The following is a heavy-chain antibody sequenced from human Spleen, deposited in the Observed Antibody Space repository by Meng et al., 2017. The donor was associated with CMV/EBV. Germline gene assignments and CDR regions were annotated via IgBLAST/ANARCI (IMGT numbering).Heavy chain of an antibody. CDR3: ARGDDYYSSGSYIHYFDY. CDR2: INPFGGTT. J-gene: IGHJ4*02. CDR1: TFTSFY. Sequence: TFTSFYLHWVRQAPGQGLEWMGVINPFGGTTTYAQRFQGRVTMTTDTSTSTLYMELSRLSSEDTAVYYCARGDDYYSSGSYIHYFDYWGQGTLVTVSS. V-gene: IGHV1-46*01. D-gene: IGHD3-10*01.